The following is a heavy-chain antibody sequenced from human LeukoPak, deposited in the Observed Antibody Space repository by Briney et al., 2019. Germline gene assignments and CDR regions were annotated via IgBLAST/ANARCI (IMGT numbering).Heavy chain of an antibody. V-gene: IGHV3-30*18. J-gene: IGHJ5*02. Sequence: PGGSLRLSCAAPGFTFSSYGMHWVRQAPGKGLEWVAVISYDGSNKYYADSVKGRFTISRDNSKNTLYLQMNSLRAEDTAVYYCAKDHAPWFDPWGQGTLVTVSS. CDR1: GFTFSSYG. CDR2: ISYDGSNK. CDR3: AKDHAPWFDP. D-gene: IGHD2-2*01.